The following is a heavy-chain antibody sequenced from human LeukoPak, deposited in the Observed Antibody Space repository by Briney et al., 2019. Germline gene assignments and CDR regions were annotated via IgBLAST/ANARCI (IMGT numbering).Heavy chain of an antibody. CDR2: IYYSGST. CDR3: ARRSVTYGSGSYYLYYFDY. J-gene: IGHJ4*02. D-gene: IGHD3-10*01. V-gene: IGHV4-59*08. Sequence: AETLSLTCTVSGGSLSSYDWSWIRQPPGKGLEWVGYIYYSGSTNYNPSLKSGVTISVDTSKNQFSLKLSSVTAADTAVYYCARRSVTYGSGSYYLYYFDYWGQAPLVTVPS. CDR1: GGSLSSYD.